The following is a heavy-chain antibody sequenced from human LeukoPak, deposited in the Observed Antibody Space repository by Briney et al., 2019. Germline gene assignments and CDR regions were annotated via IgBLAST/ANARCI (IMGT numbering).Heavy chain of an antibody. D-gene: IGHD3-10*01. CDR3: ARHYGSGLDWFDP. V-gene: IGHV4-61*02. J-gene: IGHJ5*02. CDR1: GGSITSDSSY. CDR2: FYSSGGT. Sequence: SQTLSLTCTVSGGSITSDSSYWSWIRQPAGKGLEWIGRFYSSGGTNYNPSLKSRVTISVDTSKNQLSLKLSSVTAADTAMYYCARHYGSGLDWFDPWGQGTLVTVSS.